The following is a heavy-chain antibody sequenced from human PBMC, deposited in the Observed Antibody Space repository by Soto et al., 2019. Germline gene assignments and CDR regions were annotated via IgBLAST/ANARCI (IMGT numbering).Heavy chain of an antibody. CDR1: GFTFSSYW. CDR3: ARDLITMVRGVTNYYYYYGMDV. D-gene: IGHD3-10*01. J-gene: IGHJ6*02. V-gene: IGHV3-7*01. Sequence: GGSLRLSCAASGFTFSSYWMSWVRQAPGKGLEWVANIKQDGSEKYYVDSVKGRFTISRDNAKNSLYLQMNSLRAEDTAVYYCARDLITMVRGVTNYYYYYGMDVWGQGT. CDR2: IKQDGSEK.